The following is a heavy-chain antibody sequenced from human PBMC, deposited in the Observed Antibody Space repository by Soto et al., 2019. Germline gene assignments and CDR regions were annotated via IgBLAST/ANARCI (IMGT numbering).Heavy chain of an antibody. Sequence: SETLSLTCTVSGGSISSGDYYWSWIRQPPGKGLEWIGYIYYSGSTYYNPSLKSRVTISVDTSKNQFSLKLSSVTAADTAVYYCARDRSGKYYYYGMDVWGQGTTVTVSS. CDR1: GGSISSGDYY. J-gene: IGHJ6*02. D-gene: IGHD3-10*01. CDR2: IYYSGST. V-gene: IGHV4-30-4*01. CDR3: ARDRSGKYYYYGMDV.